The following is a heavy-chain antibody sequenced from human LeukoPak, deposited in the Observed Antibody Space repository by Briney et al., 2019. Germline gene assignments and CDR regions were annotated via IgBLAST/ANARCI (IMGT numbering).Heavy chain of an antibody. CDR3: AKTGNNNEGSFDF. J-gene: IGHJ4*02. V-gene: IGHV3-23*01. D-gene: IGHD1/OR15-1a*01. CDR1: GFTFSSYA. Sequence: PGGSLRLSCATSGFTFSSYAMSWVRQAPGKGLEWVSAISGSGAATYYADSVKVRFTISRDNSKNTLYLQMNSLRAEDTAIYYCAKTGNNNEGSFDFWGQGTLVTVSS. CDR2: ISGSGAAT.